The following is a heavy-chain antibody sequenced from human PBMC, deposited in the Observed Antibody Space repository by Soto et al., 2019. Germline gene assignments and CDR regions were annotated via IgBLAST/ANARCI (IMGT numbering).Heavy chain of an antibody. CDR2: ISYDGSNK. CDR1: GFTFSNCG. D-gene: IGHD1-26*01. J-gene: IGHJ4*02. V-gene: IGHV3-30*18. CDR3: AKDSPVGDY. Sequence: GGSLRLSCAASGFTFSNCGMHWVRQAPGKGLEWVAVISYDGSNKYYTDSVKGRFTISRDDSKNTLSLQMNSLRTEDTAVYYCAKDSPVGDYWGQGTLVTVSS.